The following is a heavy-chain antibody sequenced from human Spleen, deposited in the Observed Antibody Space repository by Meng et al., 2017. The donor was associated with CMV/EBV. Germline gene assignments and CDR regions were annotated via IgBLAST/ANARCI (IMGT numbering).Heavy chain of an antibody. V-gene: IGHV3-74*01. CDR1: GFTFSSYG. Sequence: SGFTFSSYGMHWVRQAPGKGLVWVSRINSDGSSTSYADSVKGRFTISRDNAKNTLYLQMNSLRAEDTAVYYCARGGFYSSGYLGTEDWGQGTLVTVSS. CDR2: INSDGSST. CDR3: ARGGFYSSGYLGTED. J-gene: IGHJ4*02. D-gene: IGHD3-22*01.